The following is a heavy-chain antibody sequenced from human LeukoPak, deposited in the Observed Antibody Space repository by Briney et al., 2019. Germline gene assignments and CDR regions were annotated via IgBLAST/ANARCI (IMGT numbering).Heavy chain of an antibody. CDR3: ARIGVGGGTDAFDI. CDR1: GFTFSSYS. V-gene: IGHV3-21*01. J-gene: IGHJ3*02. Sequence: GGSLRLSCAASGFTFSSYSMNWVRQAPGKGLEWVSSISSSNSYIYYADSVKGRFTISRDNAKNSLYLQMNSLRAEDTAVYYCARIGVGGGTDAFDIWGQGTMVTVSS. CDR2: ISSSNSYI. D-gene: IGHD2-15*01.